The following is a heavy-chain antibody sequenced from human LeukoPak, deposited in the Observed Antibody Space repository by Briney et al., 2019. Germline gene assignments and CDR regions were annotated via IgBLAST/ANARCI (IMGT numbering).Heavy chain of an antibody. Sequence: GASVKVSCKASGYTFSSYYMHWVRQAPGQGLEWMGIINPSGGSTSYAQKLQGRVTMTRDTSTSTVYMELSSLRSEDTAVYYCARVPRGWLFDYWGQGTLVTVSS. CDR2: INPSGGST. J-gene: IGHJ4*02. CDR1: GYTFSSYY. V-gene: IGHV1-46*01. CDR3: ARVPRGWLFDY. D-gene: IGHD2-15*01.